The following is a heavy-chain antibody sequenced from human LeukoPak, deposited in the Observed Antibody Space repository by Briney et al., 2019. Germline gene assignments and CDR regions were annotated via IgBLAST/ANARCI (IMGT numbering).Heavy chain of an antibody. CDR2: ISSSSSTI. D-gene: IGHD3-10*02. V-gene: IGHV3-48*01. CDR1: GFSLSDDS. Sequence: GGSLRLSCAASGFSLSDDSMNWVRQAPGKGREWVSYISSSSSTIYDADSVKGRFTSSRDNDNNAVYMQMNSLRAEDTAVYYCAELGITMIGGVWGKGTTVTISS. CDR3: AELGITMIGGV. J-gene: IGHJ6*04.